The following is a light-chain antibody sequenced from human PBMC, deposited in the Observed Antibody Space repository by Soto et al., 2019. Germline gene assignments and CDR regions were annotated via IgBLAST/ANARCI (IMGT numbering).Light chain of an antibody. Sequence: QMTQSPSSLSTSVGDRVTITCRASQGISNYLAWYQQKPGKVPKLLIYAASTLQSGVPSRFSGSGSGTDFTLTISSLQPEDVATYYCQQYNSYSPWTFGQGTKVDIK. CDR1: QGISNY. CDR3: QQYNSYSPWT. V-gene: IGKV1-27*01. J-gene: IGKJ1*01. CDR2: AAS.